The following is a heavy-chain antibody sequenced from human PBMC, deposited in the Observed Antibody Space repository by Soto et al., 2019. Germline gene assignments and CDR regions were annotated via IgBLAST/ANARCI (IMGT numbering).Heavy chain of an antibody. Sequence: VQLLESGGGLVQPGGSLRLSCAASEFSFTNSYMSWVRQAPGKGLEWVSIITHTAGNSWYEDSVKGRFTISRDNAKKTLFLQMDSLRAEDTAVYYCASYTRAFDTWGQGTMVAVSS. CDR3: ASYTRAFDT. CDR1: EFSFTNSY. V-gene: IGHV3-23*01. J-gene: IGHJ3*02. D-gene: IGHD4-4*01. CDR2: ITHTAGNS.